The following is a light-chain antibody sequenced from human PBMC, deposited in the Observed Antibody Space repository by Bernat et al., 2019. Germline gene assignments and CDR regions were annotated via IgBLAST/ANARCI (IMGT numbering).Light chain of an antibody. V-gene: IGLV2-14*03. CDR2: DVN. CDR3: SSYTSSGTLV. CDR1: SRDVGAYNY. Sequence: QSALTQPASVSGSPGQSITISCTGTSRDVGAYNYVSWYQQHPDRAPKLMIYDVNNRPSGVSNRFSGSKSGNTASLTISGLQAEDEADYYCSSYTSSGTLVFGGGTKLTVL. J-gene: IGLJ3*02.